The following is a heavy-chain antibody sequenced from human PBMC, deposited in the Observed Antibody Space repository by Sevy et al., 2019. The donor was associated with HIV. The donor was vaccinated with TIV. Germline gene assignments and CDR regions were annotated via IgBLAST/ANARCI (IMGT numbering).Heavy chain of an antibody. V-gene: IGHV4-59*08. D-gene: IGHD1-26*01. CDR1: GGSITSLY. CDR3: AGENAWGRGYS. J-gene: IGHJ4*02. CDR2: IYYNGHI. Sequence: SETLSLTCTVSGGSITSLYWNWIRQPPGKGREWIANIYYNGHINYNPSLKSRVTLSLDTSKNQFSLRLSSVNAADTAMYYCAGENAWGRGYSWGQGTLVTVSS.